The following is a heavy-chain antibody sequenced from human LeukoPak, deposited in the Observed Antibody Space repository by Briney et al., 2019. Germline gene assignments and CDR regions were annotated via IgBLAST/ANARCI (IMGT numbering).Heavy chain of an antibody. CDR1: GYTFTSYY. CDR3: ETPSSSGRRFDF. V-gene: IGHV1-46*04. CDR2: INPSGGTT. D-gene: IGHD2-2*01. J-gene: IGHJ4*02. Sequence: ASVKVSCKASGYTFTSYYMHWVRQAPGQGLEWMGIINPSGGTTSSAQNLQGRVTMTRDTSTSEVYMELSSLRSEDTAVYYCETPSSSGRRFDFWGQGTLVTVSS.